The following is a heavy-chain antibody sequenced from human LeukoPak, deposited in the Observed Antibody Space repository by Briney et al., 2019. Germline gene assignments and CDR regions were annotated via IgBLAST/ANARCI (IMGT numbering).Heavy chain of an antibody. CDR2: ISYDGSKK. CDR1: GFTFRSYA. V-gene: IGHV3-30*04. D-gene: IGHD2-2*01. CDR3: ARDTITDCSSTSCYGDYYYGMDV. Sequence: PGGPLRLSCAASGFTFRSYAIHWVRQAPAKGLEGVAVISYDGSKKYYADSVKGRFTISRDNSKNTLYLQMNSLRAEDTAVYYCARDTITDCSSTSCYGDYYYGMDVWGKGTTVTVSS. J-gene: IGHJ6*04.